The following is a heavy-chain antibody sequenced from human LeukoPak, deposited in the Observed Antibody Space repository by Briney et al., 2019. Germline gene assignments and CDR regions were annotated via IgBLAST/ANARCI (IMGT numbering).Heavy chain of an antibody. Sequence: GGSLRLSCAASGFTFSNYAMSWVRQAPGKGLEWVSIISGTGGSTYYADSVKGRFTISRDNSKNTLYLQMNSLRVEDTATYYCAKDLPILGARGAAFDIWGQGTMVTVSS. V-gene: IGHV3-23*01. J-gene: IGHJ3*02. CDR3: AKDLPILGARGAAFDI. CDR2: ISGTGGST. CDR1: GFTFSNYA. D-gene: IGHD1-26*01.